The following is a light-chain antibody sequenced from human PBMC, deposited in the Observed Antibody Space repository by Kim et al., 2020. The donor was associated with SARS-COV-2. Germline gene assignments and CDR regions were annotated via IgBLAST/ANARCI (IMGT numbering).Light chain of an antibody. CDR2: EDN. J-gene: IGLJ3*02. CDR1: SGSIASNY. CDR3: QSYESNFWV. Sequence: NFMLTQPHSVSESPGKTVTISCTRSSGSIASNYVQWYQQRPGSAPTPVIYEDNQRPSGVPDRFSGSIDSSSNSASHTISGLKTEDEADYYCQSYESNFWVFGGGTQLTVL. V-gene: IGLV6-57*03.